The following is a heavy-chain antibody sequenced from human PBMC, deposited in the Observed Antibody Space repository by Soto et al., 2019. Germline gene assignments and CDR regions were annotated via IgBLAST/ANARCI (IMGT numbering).Heavy chain of an antibody. CDR1: GYTFTSHY. J-gene: IGHJ4*02. D-gene: IGHD6-19*01. CDR2: INPGVGTT. V-gene: IGHV1-46*03. Sequence: QVQLVQSGAEVKKPGASVKVSCKASGYTFTSHYIFWVRQAPGHGLEWMGIINPGVGTTSYAQKFQGRVTMPRDTSTNTVYMEMSSLISEDTAIYYCSRTAGYSSGWYRGVADYWGQGTLVTVSS. CDR3: SRTAGYSSGWYRGVADY.